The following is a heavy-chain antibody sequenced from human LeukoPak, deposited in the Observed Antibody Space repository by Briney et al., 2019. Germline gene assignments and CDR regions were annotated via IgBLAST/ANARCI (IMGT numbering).Heavy chain of an antibody. V-gene: IGHV4-39*01. J-gene: IGHJ4*02. CDR3: GSGLTDS. Sequence: SETLSLTCTVSGGSISSSSYYWGWIRQPPGKGLEWIGTIYSSGSTYYNPSLKSRVTISSDTSKNQFSLKLSSVTAADTAGYYCGSGLTDSWGQGILVTVSS. CDR1: GGSISSSSYY. D-gene: IGHD3-10*01. CDR2: IYSSGST.